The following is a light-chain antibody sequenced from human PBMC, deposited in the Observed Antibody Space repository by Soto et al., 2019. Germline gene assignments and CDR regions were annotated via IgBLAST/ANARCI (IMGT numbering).Light chain of an antibody. V-gene: IGLV3-9*01. J-gene: IGLJ3*02. CDR2: RDS. Sequence: SYELTKPLSVSVALGQTARITCGGNNIGSKNVHWYQQKPGQAPVLVIYRDSNRPSGIPERFSGSNSGNTATLTISRAQAGDAADYYCQVWDSSTGVFGGGTKLTV. CDR1: NIGSKN. CDR3: QVWDSSTGV.